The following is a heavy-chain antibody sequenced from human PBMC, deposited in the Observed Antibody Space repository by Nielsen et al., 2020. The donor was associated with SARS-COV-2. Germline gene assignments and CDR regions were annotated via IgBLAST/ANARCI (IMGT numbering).Heavy chain of an antibody. J-gene: IGHJ4*02. CDR3: ARGNTALRYYFDY. Sequence: GSLRLSCAVYGGSFSGYSWTWIRQPPGKGLECLGYIFSSGSANFHPSLKSRVTMSVDTSKNQFSLTLRSVTAADTAVYFCARGNTALRYYFDYWGQGTLVTVSS. D-gene: IGHD2-21*02. CDR2: IFSSGSA. V-gene: IGHV4-34*11. CDR1: GGSFSGYS.